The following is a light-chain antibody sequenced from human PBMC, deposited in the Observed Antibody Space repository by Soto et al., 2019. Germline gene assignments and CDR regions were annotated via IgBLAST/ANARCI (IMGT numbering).Light chain of an antibody. V-gene: IGKV1-9*01. J-gene: IGKJ2*01. CDR1: QGISGY. CDR3: QQLYSYPVT. CDR2: ATS. Sequence: DIQLTQSPSFLSASVGDRVTITCRASQGISGYLAWYQQKPGKAPKLLIYATSTLQSGVPSRFSGRGSGTELTLTISSLQAEDFATYYCQQLYSYPVTFGQGTKLEIK.